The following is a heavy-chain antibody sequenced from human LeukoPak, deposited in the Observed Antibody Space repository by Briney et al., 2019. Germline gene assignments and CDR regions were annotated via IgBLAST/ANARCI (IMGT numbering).Heavy chain of an antibody. CDR1: GFTFSRYW. D-gene: IGHD3-10*01. J-gene: IGHJ4*02. V-gene: IGHV3-74*01. CDR2: IDTDGSST. Sequence: GGSLRLSCAASGFTFSRYWMHWVRQAPGKGLVWVSRIDTDGSSTTYADSVKGRFTISRDNAKNTLYLQMNSLRAEDTAVYYCAKDRVVRGVMGAGGYWGQGTLVTVSS. CDR3: AKDRVVRGVMGAGGY.